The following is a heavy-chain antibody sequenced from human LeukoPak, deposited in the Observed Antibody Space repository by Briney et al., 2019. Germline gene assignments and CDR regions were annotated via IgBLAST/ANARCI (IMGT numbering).Heavy chain of an antibody. Sequence: GRSLRLSCAASGFTFSSYAMHWVRQAPGKGLEWVAVISYDGSNKYYADSVKGRFTISRDNSKNTLYLQMNSLRAEDTAVYYCASGSGRDYWGQGTLVTVSS. CDR2: ISYDGSNK. J-gene: IGHJ4*02. V-gene: IGHV3-30*04. CDR1: GFTFSSYA. CDR3: ASGSGRDY.